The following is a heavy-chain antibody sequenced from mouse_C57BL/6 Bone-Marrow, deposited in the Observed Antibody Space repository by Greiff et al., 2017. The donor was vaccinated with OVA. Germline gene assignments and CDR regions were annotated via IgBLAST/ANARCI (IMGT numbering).Heavy chain of an antibody. CDR2: IDPEDGDT. J-gene: IGHJ3*01. V-gene: IGHV14-1*01. D-gene: IGHD2-3*01. Sequence: EVQLQQSGAELVRPGASVKLSCTASGFNIKDYYMHWVKQRPEQGLEWIGRIDPEDGDTEYAPKFQGKATMTADTSSNTAYLQLSSLTSEDTAVYYCTVDGYPAWFAYWGQGTLVTVSA. CDR1: GFNIKDYY. CDR3: TVDGYPAWFAY.